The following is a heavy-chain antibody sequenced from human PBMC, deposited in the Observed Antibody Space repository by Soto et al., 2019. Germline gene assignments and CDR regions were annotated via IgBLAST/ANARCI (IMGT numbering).Heavy chain of an antibody. Sequence: EVQLLESGGGLVQPGGSLRLSCAASGFTFSSYAMSWVRQAPGKGLEWVSAISGSGGSTYYADSVKGRFTISRDNSKNTLYLQMNSLRAEDTAVYYCAKAGEGRWFGELFYYYGMDVWGQGTTVTVSS. CDR2: ISGSGGST. J-gene: IGHJ6*02. CDR3: AKAGEGRWFGELFYYYGMDV. V-gene: IGHV3-23*01. D-gene: IGHD3-10*01. CDR1: GFTFSSYA.